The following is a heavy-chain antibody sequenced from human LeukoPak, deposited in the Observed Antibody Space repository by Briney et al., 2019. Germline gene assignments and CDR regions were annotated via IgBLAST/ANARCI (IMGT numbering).Heavy chain of an antibody. CDR1: GGSISSYY. Sequence: SETLSLTCTVSGGSISSYYWSWIRQPPGKGLEWIGYIYYSGSTNYNPSLKSRVTISVDMSKNQFSLKLSSVTAADTAVYYCARRAVADPHVIDYWGQGTLVTVSS. V-gene: IGHV4-59*01. D-gene: IGHD6-19*01. J-gene: IGHJ4*02. CDR2: IYYSGST. CDR3: ARRAVADPHVIDY.